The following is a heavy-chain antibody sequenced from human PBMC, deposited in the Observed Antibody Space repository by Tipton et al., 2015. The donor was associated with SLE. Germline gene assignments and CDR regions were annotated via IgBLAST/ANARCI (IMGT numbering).Heavy chain of an antibody. J-gene: IGHJ4*02. Sequence: TLSLTCIVSGSSIDGGSHWGWIRQPPGKGLEWIANIHHSGRTYYNPSLKSRVTISMDTSKNQFSLKLSSVTAADTAFYYCARRWDTSTWDYWGQGTLVSVSS. CDR2: IHHSGRT. D-gene: IGHD6-13*01. V-gene: IGHV4-38-2*02. CDR3: ARRWDTSTWDY. CDR1: GSSIDGGSH.